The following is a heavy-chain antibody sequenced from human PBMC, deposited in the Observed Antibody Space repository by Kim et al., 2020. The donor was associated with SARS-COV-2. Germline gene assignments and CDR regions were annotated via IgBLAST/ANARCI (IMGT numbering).Heavy chain of an antibody. CDR2: ISYDGSNK. CDR1: GFTFSSYA. J-gene: IGHJ4*02. Sequence: GGSLRLSCAASGFTFSSYAMHWVRQAPGKGLEWVAVISYDGSNKYYADSVKGRFTISRDNSKNTLYLQMNSLRAEDTAVYYCARGDTAMVYHYWGQGTLVTVSS. CDR3: ARGDTAMVYHY. D-gene: IGHD5-18*01. V-gene: IGHV3-30-3*01.